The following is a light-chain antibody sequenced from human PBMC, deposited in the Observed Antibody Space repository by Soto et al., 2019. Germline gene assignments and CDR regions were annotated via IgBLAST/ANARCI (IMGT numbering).Light chain of an antibody. CDR2: AAS. J-gene: IGKJ1*01. V-gene: IGKV1-9*01. Sequence: IQLTQSPSSLFASVGDRVAITCRASQGISSYLAWYQQKPGKAPKLLIYAASTLQSGVPSRFSGSGSGTDFTLTISSLQTEDFATYYCQQLNSYPRTFGQGTKVDIK. CDR1: QGISSY. CDR3: QQLNSYPRT.